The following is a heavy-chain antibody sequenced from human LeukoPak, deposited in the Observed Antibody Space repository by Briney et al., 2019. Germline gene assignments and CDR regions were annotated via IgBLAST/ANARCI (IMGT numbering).Heavy chain of an antibody. V-gene: IGHV4-59*01. D-gene: IGHD2-15*01. CDR3: ASSYCTGYSCYFFDY. CDR2: ISYSGST. J-gene: IGHJ4*02. CDR1: GGSIGSYY. Sequence: SETLTLTCAVSGGSIGSYYWSWIRQPPGKGLEWVGYISYSGSTKYNPSLECRLTMSVDTSKNHYSLDLTSVTAADTDVYDCASSYCTGYSCYFFDYWGQGSLVTVSS.